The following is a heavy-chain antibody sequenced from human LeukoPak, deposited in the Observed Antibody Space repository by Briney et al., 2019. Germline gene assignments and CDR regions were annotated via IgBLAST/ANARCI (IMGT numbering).Heavy chain of an antibody. Sequence: PGRSLRLSCAASGFTFSSYGMHWVRQAPGKGLEWVAVIWYDGSNKYYADSVKGRFTISRDNAKNSLYLQMNSLRAEDTAVYYCARGSSTIPFDPWGQGTLVTVSS. CDR3: ARGSSTIPFDP. CDR2: IWYDGSNK. CDR1: GFTFSSYG. J-gene: IGHJ5*02. D-gene: IGHD2-2*01. V-gene: IGHV3-33*03.